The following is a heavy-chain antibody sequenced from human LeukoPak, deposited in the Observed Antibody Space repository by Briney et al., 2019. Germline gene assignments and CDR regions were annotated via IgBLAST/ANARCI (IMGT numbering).Heavy chain of an antibody. J-gene: IGHJ4*02. CDR3: AKGQGFGELYFVF. CDR2: ISGSGGST. D-gene: IGHD3-10*01. V-gene: IGHV3-23*01. Sequence: GGSLRLSCAAFGFTFSSYAMSWVRQAPGKGLEWVSAISGSGGSTYYADSVKGRFTISRDNSKNTLYLQMNSLRAEDTAVYYCAKGQGFGELYFVFRGQGTLVTVSS. CDR1: GFTFSSYA.